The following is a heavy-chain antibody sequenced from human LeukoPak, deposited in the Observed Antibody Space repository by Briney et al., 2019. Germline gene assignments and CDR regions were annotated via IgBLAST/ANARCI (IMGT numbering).Heavy chain of an antibody. V-gene: IGHV4-59*01. CDR3: ARDDGTAIDY. CDR2: IYYSGST. Sequence: SETLSLTCTVSGGSISSYYWSWLRQPPGKGLEWIGYIYYSGSTNYNPSLKGRVTISVDTSKNQFSLKLSSVTAADTAVYYCARDDGTAIDYWGQGTLVTVSS. J-gene: IGHJ4*02. D-gene: IGHD5-18*01. CDR1: GGSISSYY.